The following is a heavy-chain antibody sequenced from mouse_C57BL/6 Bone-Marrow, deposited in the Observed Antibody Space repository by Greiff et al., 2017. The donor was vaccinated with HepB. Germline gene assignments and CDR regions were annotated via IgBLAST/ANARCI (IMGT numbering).Heavy chain of an antibody. J-gene: IGHJ1*03. V-gene: IGHV7-1*01. D-gene: IGHD1-1*01. CDR3: ARGHYYGSSYWYFDV. CDR2: SRNKANDYTT. Sequence: EVQGVESGGGLVQSGRSLRLSCATSGFTFSDFYMEWVRQAPGKGLEWIAASRNKANDYTTEYSASVKGRFIVSRDTSQSILYLQMNALRAEDTAIYYCARGHYYGSSYWYFDVWGTGTTVTVSS. CDR1: GFTFSDFY.